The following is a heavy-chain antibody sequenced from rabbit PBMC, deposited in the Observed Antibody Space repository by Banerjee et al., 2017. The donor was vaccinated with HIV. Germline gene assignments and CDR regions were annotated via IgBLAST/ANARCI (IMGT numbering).Heavy chain of an antibody. J-gene: IGHJ3*01. CDR2: IYTGNSGST. V-gene: IGHV1S40*01. CDR1: GFSFSSSYY. Sequence: QSLEESGGGLVQPEGSLTLTCKASGFSFSSSYYMSWVRQAPGKGLEWIACIYTGNSGSTYYASWAKGRFTISKTSSTTVTLQMTSLTAADTATYFCARISSSGYYNHFDRWGQGTLVTVS. CDR3: ARISSSGYYNHFDR. D-gene: IGHD1-1*01.